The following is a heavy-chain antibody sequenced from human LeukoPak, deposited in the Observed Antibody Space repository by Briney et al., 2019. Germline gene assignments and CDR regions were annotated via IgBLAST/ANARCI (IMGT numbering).Heavy chain of an antibody. V-gene: IGHV4-34*01. J-gene: IGHJ5*02. CDR1: GGSFSGYY. D-gene: IGHD3-10*01. CDR2: INHSGST. CDR3: ARGRLLWFGELLEYNWFDP. Sequence: PSETLSLTCAVYGGSFSGYYWSWIRQPPGKGLEWIGEINHSGSTNYNPSLKSRVTISVDTSKNQFSLKLSSVTAADTSVCYCARGRLLWFGELLEYNWFDPWGQRTLGTVSS.